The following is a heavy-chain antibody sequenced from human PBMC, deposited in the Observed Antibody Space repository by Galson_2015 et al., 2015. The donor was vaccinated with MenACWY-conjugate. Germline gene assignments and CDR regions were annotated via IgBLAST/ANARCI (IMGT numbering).Heavy chain of an antibody. V-gene: IGHV3-30*18. Sequence: SLRLSCAASGFTFSSYWMHWVRQAPGKGLEWVAVISYDGSNKYYADSVKGRFTISRDNSKNTLYLQMNSLRAEGTAVYYCAKGGLWYSSGRYSNYYYYGMDVWGQGTTVTVSS. D-gene: IGHD6-19*01. CDR1: GFTFSSYW. CDR3: AKGGLWYSSGRYSNYYYYGMDV. J-gene: IGHJ6*02. CDR2: ISYDGSNK.